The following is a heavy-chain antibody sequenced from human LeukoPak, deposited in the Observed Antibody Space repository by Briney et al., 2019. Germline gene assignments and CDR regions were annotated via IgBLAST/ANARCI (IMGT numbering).Heavy chain of an antibody. D-gene: IGHD6-13*01. Sequence: GASVKVSCKASGYTFTGYYMHWVRQAPGQGLEWMGWINPNSGGTNYAQKFQGRVTMTRDTSTSTAYMELRRLRSDDTAVYYCERDFGIAAAGSWFDPWGEGTLVTVSS. V-gene: IGHV1-2*02. CDR3: ERDFGIAAAGSWFDP. J-gene: IGHJ5*02. CDR2: INPNSGGT. CDR1: GYTFTGYY.